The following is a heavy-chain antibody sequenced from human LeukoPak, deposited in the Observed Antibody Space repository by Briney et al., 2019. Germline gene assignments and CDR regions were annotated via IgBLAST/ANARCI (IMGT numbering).Heavy chain of an antibody. D-gene: IGHD3-16*02. CDR3: ARGTDYDYVWGSYRFDY. J-gene: IGHJ4*02. V-gene: IGHV3-33*01. Sequence: GRSLRLSCAASGFTFSSYGMHWVRQAPGKGLEWVAVIWYDGSNKYYADSVKGRFTISRDNSKNTLYLQMNSLRAEDTAVYYCARGTDYDYVWGSYRFDYWGQGTLVTVSS. CDR2: IWYDGSNK. CDR1: GFTFSSYG.